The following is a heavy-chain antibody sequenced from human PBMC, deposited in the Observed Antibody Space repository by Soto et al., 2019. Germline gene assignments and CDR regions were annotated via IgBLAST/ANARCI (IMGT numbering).Heavy chain of an antibody. CDR2: IIPLFGTA. V-gene: IGHV1-69*01. J-gene: IGHJ2*01. Sequence: QVQLVQSGAEVKKPGSSVKVSCKASGGTFSSYAISWVRQAPGQGLEWMGGIIPLFGTANYAQKFQGRVTISEDESTSTAYMELSSLRSEDTAVYYCARDLGGDCYNLNWYFDLWGRGTLVTVSS. CDR3: ARDLGGDCYNLNWYFDL. CDR1: GGTFSSYA. D-gene: IGHD2-21*01.